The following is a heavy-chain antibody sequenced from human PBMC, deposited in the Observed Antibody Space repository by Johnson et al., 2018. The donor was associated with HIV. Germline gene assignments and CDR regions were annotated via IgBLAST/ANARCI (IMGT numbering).Heavy chain of an antibody. CDR2: IYTGSDST. CDR3: ARGSSGSFEL. D-gene: IGHD6-6*01. J-gene: IGHJ3*01. CDR1: GFTVSSNY. Sequence: VQLVESGGGLVQPGGSLRLSCTASGFTVSSNYMSWVRQAPGKGLEWVSVIYTGSDSTSYTDSVKDRFTISRDSSQNAVYLQMSSLRAEDTALYYCARGSSGSFELWGRGTMVTVSS. V-gene: IGHV3-66*01.